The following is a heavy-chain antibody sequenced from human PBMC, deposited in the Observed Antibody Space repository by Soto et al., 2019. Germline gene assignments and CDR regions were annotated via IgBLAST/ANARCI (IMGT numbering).Heavy chain of an antibody. V-gene: IGHV4-39*01. J-gene: IGHJ4*02. D-gene: IGHD3-16*02. CDR1: GGSISSSSYY. Sequence: SETLSLTCTVSGGSISSSSYYWGWIRQPPGKGLEWIGSIYYSGSTYYNPSLKSRVTISVDTSKNQFSLKLSSVTAADTAVYYCASLYDYIWGSYRYTSGSTDYWGQGTLVTVSS. CDR2: IYYSGST. CDR3: ASLYDYIWGSYRYTSGSTDY.